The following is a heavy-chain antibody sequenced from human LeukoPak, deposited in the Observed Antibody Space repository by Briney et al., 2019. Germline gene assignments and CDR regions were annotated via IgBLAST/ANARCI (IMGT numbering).Heavy chain of an antibody. J-gene: IGHJ4*02. CDR1: GFTFSSYA. Sequence: PGGSLRLSCAASGFTFSSYAMSWIRQAPGKWLEWVSAISGSGGSTYYADSVKGRFTISRDNSKNTLYLQMNSLRAEDTAVYYCAKTPRTGYSSGWYGSGTSYFDYWGQGTLVTVSS. CDR3: AKTPRTGYSSGWYGSGTSYFDY. CDR2: ISGSGGST. D-gene: IGHD6-19*01. V-gene: IGHV3-23*01.